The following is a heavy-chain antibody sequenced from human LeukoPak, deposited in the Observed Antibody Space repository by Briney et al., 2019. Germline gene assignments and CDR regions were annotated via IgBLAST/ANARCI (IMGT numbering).Heavy chain of an antibody. V-gene: IGHV1-3*01. CDR1: GYTFTSYA. Sequence: ASVKVSCTASGYTFTSYAMHWVRQAPGQRLEWMGWINAGNGNTKYSQKFQGRVTITRDTSASTAYMELSSLRSEDTAVYYCARAYGDYRYYYYGMDVWGQGTTVTVSS. D-gene: IGHD4-17*01. CDR3: ARAYGDYRYYYYGMDV. J-gene: IGHJ6*02. CDR2: INAGNGNT.